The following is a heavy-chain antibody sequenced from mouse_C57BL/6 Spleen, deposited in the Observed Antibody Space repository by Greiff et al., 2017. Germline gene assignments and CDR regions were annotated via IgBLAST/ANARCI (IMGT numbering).Heavy chain of an antibody. CDR3: ARTTTVVAKYFDV. CDR2: IYPGDGDT. D-gene: IGHD1-1*01. CDR1: GYAFSSSW. V-gene: IGHV1-82*01. J-gene: IGHJ1*03. Sequence: QVQLQQSGPELVKPGASVKISCKASGYAFSSSWMNWVKQRPGKGLEWIGRIYPGDGDTNYNGKFKGKATLTADKSSSTAYMQLSSLTSEDSAVYCCARTTTVVAKYFDVWGTGTTVTVSS.